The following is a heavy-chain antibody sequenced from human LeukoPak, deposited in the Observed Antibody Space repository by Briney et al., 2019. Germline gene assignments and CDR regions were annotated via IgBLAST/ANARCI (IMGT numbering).Heavy chain of an antibody. CDR3: ARYTSGGGAFDI. V-gene: IGHV4-59*08. D-gene: IGHD6-19*01. CDR1: GGSLSGFH. Sequence: PSETLSLTRTVSGGSLSGFHWGWIRQPPGERLERIGCVFYSGSTNYNPSLNSRVTISVDTSKNQFSLKLSSVTAADTAVYYCARYTSGGGAFDIWGQGTMVTVSS. CDR2: VFYSGST. J-gene: IGHJ3*02.